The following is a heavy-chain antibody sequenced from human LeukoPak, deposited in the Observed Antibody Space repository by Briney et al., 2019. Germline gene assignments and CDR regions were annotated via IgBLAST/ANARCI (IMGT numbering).Heavy chain of an antibody. V-gene: IGHV3-48*04. CDR3: ATKLPGTVYFNY. D-gene: IGHD1-1*01. CDR1: GLTFRSYN. J-gene: IGHJ4*02. Sequence: PGGSLRLSCAASGLTFRSYNMNWVRQAPGKGLEWISFISPSDTTTYYADSVKGRFTISRDNAKNSLFLQMNSLRVEDTAVYYCATKLPGTVYFNYWGQGTLVTVSS. CDR2: ISPSDTTT.